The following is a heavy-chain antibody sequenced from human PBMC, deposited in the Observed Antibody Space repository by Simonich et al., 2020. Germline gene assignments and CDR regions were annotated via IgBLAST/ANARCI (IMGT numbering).Heavy chain of an antibody. D-gene: IGHD5-12*01. V-gene: IGHV3-48*01. J-gene: IGHJ3*02. CDR2: ISSSSSTI. CDR3: ASDSSYYAFDI. CDR1: GFTFSSYS. Sequence: EVQLVESGGGLVQPGGSLRLSCAASGFTFSSYSMNWVRQAPGKGLEWVSYISSSSSTIYYADSVKGRFTISRENAKNSLYLQMNSLRAEDTAVYYCASDSSYYAFDIWGQGTMVTVSS.